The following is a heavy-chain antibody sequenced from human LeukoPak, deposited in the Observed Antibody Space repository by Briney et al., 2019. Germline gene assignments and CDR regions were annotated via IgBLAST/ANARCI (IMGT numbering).Heavy chain of an antibody. V-gene: IGHV4-4*07. CDR2: IYTSGST. CDR3: AREARDQWLVTEPRFDY. CDR1: GASIRSYY. D-gene: IGHD6-19*01. Sequence: PSETLSLTCIVSGASIRSYYWSWIRKPAGKGLEWIGRIYTSGSTNYNPSLKRRVTMSVDTSKNQFSLKLRSVTAADTAVYYCAREARDQWLVTEPRFDYWGQGTLVTVSS. J-gene: IGHJ4*02.